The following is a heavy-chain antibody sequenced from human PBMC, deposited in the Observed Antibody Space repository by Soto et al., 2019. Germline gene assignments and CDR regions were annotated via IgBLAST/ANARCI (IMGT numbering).Heavy chain of an antibody. D-gene: IGHD6-13*01. CDR3: ARWGVSSSWLNDDNWFDP. J-gene: IGHJ5*02. Sequence: SAVKVSCKASGYTFTSYGISWVRQAPGQGLEWMGWISAYNGNTNYAQKLQGRVTMTTGTSTSTAYMELRSLRSDDTAVYYCARWGVSSSWLNDDNWFDPWGQGTMGPAPQ. CDR2: ISAYNGNT. CDR1: GYTFTSYG. V-gene: IGHV1-18*01.